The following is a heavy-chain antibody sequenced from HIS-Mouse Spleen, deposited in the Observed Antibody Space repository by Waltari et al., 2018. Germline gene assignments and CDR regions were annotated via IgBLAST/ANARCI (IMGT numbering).Heavy chain of an antibody. D-gene: IGHD3-10*01. J-gene: IGHJ4*02. CDR2: SKPNRGGT. CDR1: GYTFTGYY. V-gene: IGHV1-2*02. CDR3: ARGSVGHYYGSGSYADY. Sequence: QVQLVQSGAEVKKPGASVKVSCKASGYTFTGYYMHWVRQAPGQGLEWMGWSKPNRGGTNYAQKFQGRVTMTRDTSISTAYMELSRLRSDDTAVYYCARGSVGHYYGSGSYADYWGQGTLVTVSS.